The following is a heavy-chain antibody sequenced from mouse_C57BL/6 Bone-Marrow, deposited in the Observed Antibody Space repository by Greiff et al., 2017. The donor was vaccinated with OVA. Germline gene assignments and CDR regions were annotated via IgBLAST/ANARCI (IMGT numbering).Heavy chain of an antibody. V-gene: IGHV5-6*02. CDR3: ARAGGFAY. CDR2: ISSGGSYT. CDR1: GFTFSSYG. J-gene: IGHJ3*01. Sequence: DVKLVESGGDLVKPGGSLKLSCAASGFTFSSYGMSWVRQTPDKRLEWVATISSGGSYTYYPDSVKGRFTISRDNAKNTLYLQMSSLKSEDTAMYYCARAGGFAYWGQGTLVTVSA. D-gene: IGHD4-1*01.